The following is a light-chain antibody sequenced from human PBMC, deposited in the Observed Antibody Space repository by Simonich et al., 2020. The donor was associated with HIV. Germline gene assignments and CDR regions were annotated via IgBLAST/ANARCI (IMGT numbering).Light chain of an antibody. V-gene: IGKV3-15*01. CDR2: GAS. Sequence: EIVMTQSPATLSVSPGERATLSCRASQSVSSNLAWYQQKPGQVPRLLIYGASTRATGIPARFSGSGSATEFTLTISSMQSEDFALYYCQQYNNWPRTFGQGTKVEIK. J-gene: IGKJ1*01. CDR1: QSVSSN. CDR3: QQYNNWPRT.